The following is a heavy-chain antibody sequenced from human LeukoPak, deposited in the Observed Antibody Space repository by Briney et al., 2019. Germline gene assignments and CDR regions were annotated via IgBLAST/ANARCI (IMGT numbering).Heavy chain of an antibody. D-gene: IGHD6-6*01. CDR2: IRYDGSNK. J-gene: IGHJ4*02. Sequence: GGSLRLSCAASGFTFSSYGMHWVRQAPGKGLEWVAFIRYDGSNKYYADSVKGRFTISRDNSKNTLYLQMNSLRAEDTAVYYCAKDHEYLGSSSTRKDYWGQGTLVTVS. CDR3: AKDHEYLGSSSTRKDY. CDR1: GFTFSSYG. V-gene: IGHV3-30*02.